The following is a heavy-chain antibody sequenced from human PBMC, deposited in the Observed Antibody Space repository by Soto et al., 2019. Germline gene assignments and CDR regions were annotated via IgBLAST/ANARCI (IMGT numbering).Heavy chain of an antibody. CDR3: ARRVGTMKIGVTSWGWFDP. J-gene: IGHJ5*02. Sequence: SETLSLTCTVSNGSISISTYYWGWIRQPPGKGLEWIGNIYYSGSTYYNPSLRSRLTISIDTSKNQFSLKLSSVTAADTAMYYCARRVGTMKIGVTSWGWFDPWGQGTLVTVSS. CDR1: NGSISISTYY. D-gene: IGHD3-22*01. CDR2: IYYSGST. V-gene: IGHV4-39*01.